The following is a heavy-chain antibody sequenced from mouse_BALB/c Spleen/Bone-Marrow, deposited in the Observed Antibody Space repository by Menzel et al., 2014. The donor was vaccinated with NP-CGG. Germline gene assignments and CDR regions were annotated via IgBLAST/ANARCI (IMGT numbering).Heavy chain of an antibody. D-gene: IGHD2-3*01. Sequence: QVQLKESGAELVKPGAPVKLSCKASGYTFTSYWMSWVKQRPGRGLEWIGRIDPSDSETHYNQKFKDKATLTVDKSSSTAYIQLSSLTSEDSAVYYCARSHGYYPYWYFDVWGAGTTVTVSS. V-gene: IGHV1-69*02. CDR1: GYTFTSYW. CDR2: IDPSDSET. J-gene: IGHJ1*01. CDR3: ARSHGYYPYWYFDV.